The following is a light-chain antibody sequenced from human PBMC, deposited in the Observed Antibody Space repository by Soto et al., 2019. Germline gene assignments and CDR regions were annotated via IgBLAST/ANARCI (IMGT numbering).Light chain of an antibody. V-gene: IGKV3-11*01. J-gene: IGKJ4*01. CDR3: QQRSNWPPLT. Sequence: EIVLTQSPATLSLSPGERATLSCRASESVGSYLAWYQQKPGQAPRLLIYDASNRATGTPARFSGSGSGTDFTLTISSREPEDFAVYYCQQRSNWPPLTFGGGTKVEIK. CDR1: ESVGSY. CDR2: DAS.